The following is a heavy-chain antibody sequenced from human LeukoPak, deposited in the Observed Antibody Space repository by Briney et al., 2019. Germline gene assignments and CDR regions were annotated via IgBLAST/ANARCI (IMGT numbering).Heavy chain of an antibody. CDR2: IYYSGST. D-gene: IGHD3-22*01. CDR1: GGSISSYY. J-gene: IGHJ3*02. V-gene: IGHV4-59*12. Sequence: PSETLSLTCTVSGGSISSYYWSWIRQPPGKGLEWIGYIYYSGSTNYNPSLKSRVTISVDTSKNQFSLKLSSVTAADTAVYYCARERDYYDSSGYQGAFDIWGQGTMVTVSS. CDR3: ARERDYYDSSGYQGAFDI.